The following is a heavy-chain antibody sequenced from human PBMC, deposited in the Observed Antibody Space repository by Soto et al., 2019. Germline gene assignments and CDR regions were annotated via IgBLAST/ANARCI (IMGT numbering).Heavy chain of an antibody. Sequence: QVQLVPSGAEVKKPGSSVKVSCKASGGNFSSYAISWVRQAPGQGLEWMGGIIPIFGTADYAQKFQGRVTITADESTSTSYMELSSLISEDTAVYYCASVETQRYYDGMDVWGQGTTCTDSS. CDR2: IIPIFGTA. V-gene: IGHV1-69*12. D-gene: IGHD2-15*01. CDR3: ASVETQRYYDGMDV. CDR1: GGNFSSYA. J-gene: IGHJ6*02.